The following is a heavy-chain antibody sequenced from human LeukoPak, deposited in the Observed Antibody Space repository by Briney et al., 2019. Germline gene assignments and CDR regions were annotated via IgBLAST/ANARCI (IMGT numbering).Heavy chain of an antibody. Sequence: SETLSLTCTVSGSSITNYYWSWIRQPPGKGLEWIGYIYYSGSTNYNPSLKSRVTISVDTSKNQFSLKLTSVTAADTAVYYCARLLRVGYCSSTSCNWFDPWGQGTLVTVSS. J-gene: IGHJ5*02. CDR2: IYYSGST. D-gene: IGHD2-2*03. CDR1: GSSITNYY. CDR3: ARLLRVGYCSSTSCNWFDP. V-gene: IGHV4-59*01.